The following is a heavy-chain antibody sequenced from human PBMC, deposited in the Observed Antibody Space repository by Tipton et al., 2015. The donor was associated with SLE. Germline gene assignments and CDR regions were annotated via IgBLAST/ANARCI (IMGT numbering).Heavy chain of an antibody. CDR2: VHHSGST. Sequence: LVQSSETLSLSCSVSGYSISSGYRWGWIRQSPGKGLEWIGSVHHSGSTYYNPSLKSRVAISVDKSKNQFSLKVNFVTAADTAVYYCARDAGPRDYFDFWGQGTLVTVSS. V-gene: IGHV4-38-2*02. CDR1: GYSISSGYR. J-gene: IGHJ4*02. CDR3: ARDAGPRDYFDF.